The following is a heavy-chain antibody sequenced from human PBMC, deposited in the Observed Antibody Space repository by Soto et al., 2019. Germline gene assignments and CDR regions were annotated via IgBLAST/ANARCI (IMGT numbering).Heavy chain of an antibody. CDR1: GGSISSGDYY. CDR3: ARGFTYYDFWSGYPLWARPTTNDYGMDV. J-gene: IGHJ6*02. CDR2: IYYSGST. V-gene: IGHV4-30-4*01. D-gene: IGHD3-3*01. Sequence: SETLSLTCTGSGGSISSGDYYWSWIRQPPEKGLEWIGYIYYSGSTYYNPSLKSRVTIPVDTSKNQFSLKLSSVTAADTAVYYCARGFTYYDFWSGYPLWARPTTNDYGMDVWGQGTTVTVSS.